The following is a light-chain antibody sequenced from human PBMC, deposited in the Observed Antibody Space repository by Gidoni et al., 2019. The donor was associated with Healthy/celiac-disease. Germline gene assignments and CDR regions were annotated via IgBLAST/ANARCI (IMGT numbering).Light chain of an antibody. CDR1: QGISNY. J-gene: IGKJ1*01. Sequence: DIQMTQSPSSLSASVGDRVTITCRASQGISNYLAWYQQKPGKAPKLLLYAASRLESGVPSRFSGSGSWTDYTLTISNLQPEDFATYYCQQYYSTLWTFGQGTKVEIK. CDR2: AAS. CDR3: QQYYSTLWT. V-gene: IGKV1-NL1*01.